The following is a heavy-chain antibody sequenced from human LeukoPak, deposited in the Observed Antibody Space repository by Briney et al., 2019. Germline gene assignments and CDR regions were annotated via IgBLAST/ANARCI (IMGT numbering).Heavy chain of an antibody. D-gene: IGHD3-10*01. V-gene: IGHV1-8*01. CDR2: MNPNSGNT. CDR1: GYTFTSYD. Sequence: ASVKVSCKASGYTFTSYDINWVRQATGQGLEWMGWMNPNSGNTGYAQKFQGGVTMTRNTSISTAYMELSSLRSEDTAVYYCARGGYYYGSGSYADSDYWGQGTLVTVSS. CDR3: ARGGYYYGSGSYADSDY. J-gene: IGHJ4*02.